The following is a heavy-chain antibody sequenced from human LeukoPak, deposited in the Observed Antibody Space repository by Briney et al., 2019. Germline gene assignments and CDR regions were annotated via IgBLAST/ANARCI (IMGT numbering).Heavy chain of an antibody. CDR2: ISTSGST. CDR1: GGSISSGSYY. D-gene: IGHD3-22*01. J-gene: IGHJ4*02. CDR3: ARNYYYDSSGYSPTDY. Sequence: TSETLSLTCTVSGGSISSGSYYWSWIRQPAGKGLEWVGRISTSGSTNYNPSLRSRLTISIDTSKNQFSLKLSSVTAADTAVYYCARNYYYDSSGYSPTDYWGQGTLVTVSS. V-gene: IGHV4-61*02.